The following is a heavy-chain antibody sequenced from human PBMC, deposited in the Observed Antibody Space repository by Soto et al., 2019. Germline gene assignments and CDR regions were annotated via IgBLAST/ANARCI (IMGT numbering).Heavy chain of an antibody. J-gene: IGHJ3*01. CDR3: AKVIVLRDTGAFDV. CDR2: IKQDASEI. D-gene: IGHD3-22*01. Sequence: LRVPWSAAGCKCVDYWVRCIRQNQGKGLEWVASIKQDASEIQYVDFVKGRFTISRDNADNSLYLQMISLRAEDTAVYYCAKVIVLRDTGAFDVWGQGTMVTVSS. CDR1: GCKCVDYW. V-gene: IGHV3-7*01.